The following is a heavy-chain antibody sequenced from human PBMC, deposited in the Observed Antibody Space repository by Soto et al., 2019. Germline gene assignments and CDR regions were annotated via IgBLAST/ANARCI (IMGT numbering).Heavy chain of an antibody. J-gene: IGHJ4*02. CDR3: AKDDAAGTPKPDY. Sequence: QVQLVESGGGVVQPGRSLRLSCAASGFTFSSYGMHWVRQAPGKGLEWVAVISYDGSNKYYADSVKGRFTISRDNSKNTPYLQMNSLRAEDTAVYYCAKDDAAGTPKPDYWGQGTLVTVSS. CDR2: ISYDGSNK. CDR1: GFTFSSYG. V-gene: IGHV3-30*18. D-gene: IGHD6-13*01.